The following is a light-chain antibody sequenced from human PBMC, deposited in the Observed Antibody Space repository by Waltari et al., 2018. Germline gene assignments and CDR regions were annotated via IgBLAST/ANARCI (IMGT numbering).Light chain of an antibody. V-gene: IGKV2-30*01. J-gene: IGKJ1*01. CDR3: MQGTLRT. Sequence: DVVLTQSPLSLPVTLGQPASISCKSSQSLVYSDGNTYLVWFEERPGQSPRRLIYKVSNRESGVPDRVSGSGSGTDFTLKISRVEAEDVGVYYCMQGTLRTFGQGTKVEIK. CDR1: QSLVYSDGNTY. CDR2: KVS.